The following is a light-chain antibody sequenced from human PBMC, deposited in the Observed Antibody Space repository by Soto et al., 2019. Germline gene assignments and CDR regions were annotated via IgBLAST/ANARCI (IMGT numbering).Light chain of an antibody. V-gene: IGLV1-40*01. J-gene: IGLJ2*01. CDR2: GDT. Sequence: QSVLTQPPSVSGAPGRRVTISCNGSSSNIGAGYDVHWYQQLPGSAPKLLIFGDTNRPSGVPNRFSGSKSGTSASLAITGLQSEDEADYHCQSYDGGLTVVFGGGTKVTVL. CDR3: QSYDGGLTVV. CDR1: SSNIGAGYD.